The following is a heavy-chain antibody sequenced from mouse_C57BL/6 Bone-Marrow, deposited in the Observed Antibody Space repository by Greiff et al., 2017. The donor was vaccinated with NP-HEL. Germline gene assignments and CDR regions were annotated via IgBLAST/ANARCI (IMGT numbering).Heavy chain of an antibody. CDR1: GYTFTDHT. Sequence: QVQLQQSDAELVKPGASVKISCKVSGYTFTDHTIHWMKQRPEQGLEWIGYIYPRDGSTKYNEKFKGKATLTADKSSSTAYMQLNSLTSEDSAVYFCARKGFITTVVDAMDYWGQGTSVTVSS. CDR3: ARKGFITTVVDAMDY. D-gene: IGHD1-1*01. J-gene: IGHJ4*01. CDR2: IYPRDGST. V-gene: IGHV1-78*01.